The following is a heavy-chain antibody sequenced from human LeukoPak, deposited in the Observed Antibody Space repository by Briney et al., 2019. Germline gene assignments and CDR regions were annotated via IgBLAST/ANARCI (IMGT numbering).Heavy chain of an antibody. V-gene: IGHV3-74*01. CDR2: INSDGRST. Sequence: GGSLRLSCAASGFTLRSYWMHWVRQAPGKGLVWVSRINSDGRSTSYADSVKGRFTISRDNVKNTLYLQMNSLRAEDTAVYYCARATGSTHDYWGQGTLVTVSS. CDR1: GFTLRSYW. CDR3: ARATGSTHDY. D-gene: IGHD1-7*01. J-gene: IGHJ4*02.